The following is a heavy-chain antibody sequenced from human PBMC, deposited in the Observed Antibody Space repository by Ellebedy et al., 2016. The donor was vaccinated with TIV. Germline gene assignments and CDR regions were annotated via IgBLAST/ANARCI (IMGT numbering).Heavy chain of an antibody. CDR3: ARDPALPRGRFDP. V-gene: IGHV4-59*12. J-gene: IGHJ5*02. CDR2: IYHSATT. CDR1: GGSISSYF. Sequence: MPSETLSLTCTVSGGSISSYFWSWIRQPPGKGLEWIGYIYHSATTNYNPSLKSRVTISVDTSKNQFSLNLSSVTAADTAVYYCARDPALPRGRFDPWGQGTLVTVSS.